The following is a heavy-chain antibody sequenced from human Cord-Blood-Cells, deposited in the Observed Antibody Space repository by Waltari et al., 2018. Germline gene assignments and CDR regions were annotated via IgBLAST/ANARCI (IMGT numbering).Heavy chain of an antibody. J-gene: IGHJ4*02. D-gene: IGHD1-7*01. CDR3: ARLELGWSYFDY. Sequence: QVQLQESGPGLVKPSETLSLTCTVSGGSISSHYWSWIRQPPGNGLEWIGYIYYSGSTNYNPSLKSRVTISVDTSKNQFSLKLSSVTAADTAVYYCARLELGWSYFDYWGQGTLVTVSS. CDR1: GGSISSHY. CDR2: IYYSGST. V-gene: IGHV4-59*11.